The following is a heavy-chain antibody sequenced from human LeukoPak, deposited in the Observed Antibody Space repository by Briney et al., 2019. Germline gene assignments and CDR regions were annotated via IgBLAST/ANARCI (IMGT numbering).Heavy chain of an antibody. CDR3: ARDKGYYGDYAVGY. V-gene: IGHV1-18*01. D-gene: IGHD4-17*01. J-gene: IGHJ4*02. CDR1: GYTFTSYG. CDR2: ISAYNGNT. Sequence: ASVKASCKASGYTFTSYGISWVRQAPGQGLEWMGWISAYNGNTNYAQKLQGRVTMTTDTSTSTAYMELRSLRSDDTAVYYCARDKGYYGDYAVGYWGQGTLVTVSS.